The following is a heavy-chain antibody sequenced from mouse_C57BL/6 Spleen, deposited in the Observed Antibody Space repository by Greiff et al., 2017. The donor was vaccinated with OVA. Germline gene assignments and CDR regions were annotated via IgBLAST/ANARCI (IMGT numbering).Heavy chain of an antibody. J-gene: IGHJ1*03. D-gene: IGHD2-5*01. CDR2: IYPGDGDT. V-gene: IGHV1-82*01. Sequence: LQESGPELVKPGASVKISCKASGYAFSSSWMNWVKQRPGKGLEWIGRIYPGDGDTNYNGKFKGKATLTADKSSSTAYMQLSSLTSEDSAVYFCAKGDYSNWYFDVWGTGTTVTVSS. CDR1: GYAFSSSW. CDR3: AKGDYSNWYFDV.